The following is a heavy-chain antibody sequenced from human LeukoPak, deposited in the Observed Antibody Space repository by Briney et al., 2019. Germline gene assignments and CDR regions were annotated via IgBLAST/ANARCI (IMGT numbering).Heavy chain of an antibody. J-gene: IGHJ4*02. Sequence: GGSLRLSCSASGFTFSAYTMNWVRQAPGQGLEWVAVISYDGINKYYADSVKGRFTISRDDSKNTLYLQMNSLRAEDTAVYYCARDKPYGDSSDYWGQGTLVTVSS. CDR1: GFTFSAYT. V-gene: IGHV3-30-3*01. CDR3: ARDKPYGDSSDY. CDR2: ISYDGINK. D-gene: IGHD4-17*01.